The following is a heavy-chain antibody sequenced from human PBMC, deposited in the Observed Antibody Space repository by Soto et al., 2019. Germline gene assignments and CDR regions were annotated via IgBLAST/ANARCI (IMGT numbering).Heavy chain of an antibody. CDR2: ISYDGSNK. J-gene: IGHJ4*02. CDR3: AKDLGGIAAAGIID. D-gene: IGHD6-13*01. Sequence: QVQLVESGGGVVQPGRSLRLSCAASGFTFSSYGMHWVRQAPGKGLEWVAVISYDGSNKYYADSVKGRFTISRDNSKNTLYLRMNSLRAEDTAVYYCAKDLGGIAAAGIIDWGQGTLVTVSS. V-gene: IGHV3-30*18. CDR1: GFTFSSYG.